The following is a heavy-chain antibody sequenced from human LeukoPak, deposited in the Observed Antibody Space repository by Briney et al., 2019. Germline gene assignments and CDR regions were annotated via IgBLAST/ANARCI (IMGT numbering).Heavy chain of an antibody. J-gene: IGHJ4*02. CDR2: IYYSGST. Sequence: PSETLSLTCTVSGGSISSSSYYWGWIRQPPGKGLEWIGSIYYSGSTYYNPSLKSRVTISVDTSKNQFSLKLSSVTAADTAVYYCARPGSYSPFDYWGQGTLVTVSS. CDR3: ARPGSYSPFDY. CDR1: GGSISSSSYY. V-gene: IGHV4-39*07. D-gene: IGHD1-26*01.